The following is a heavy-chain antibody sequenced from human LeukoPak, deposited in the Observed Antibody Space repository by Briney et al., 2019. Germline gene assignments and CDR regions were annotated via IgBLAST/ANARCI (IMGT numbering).Heavy chain of an antibody. J-gene: IGHJ4*02. CDR1: GFTFSSYG. V-gene: IGHV3-30*18. Sequence: GGSLRLSCAASGFTFSSYGMHWVRQAPGKGLEWVAVISYDGSNKYYADSVKGRFTISRDNSKNTLYLQMNSLRAEDTAVYYCAKSQTTITIFGVVTDYWSQGTLVTVSS. D-gene: IGHD3-3*01. CDR3: AKSQTTITIFGVVTDY. CDR2: ISYDGSNK.